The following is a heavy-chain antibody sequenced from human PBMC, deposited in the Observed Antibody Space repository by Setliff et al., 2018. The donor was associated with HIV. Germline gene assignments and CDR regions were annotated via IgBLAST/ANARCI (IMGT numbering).Heavy chain of an antibody. CDR1: GGSFSGYY. J-gene: IGHJ3*01. D-gene: IGHD6-13*01. CDR3: ARHPGSTSNWYKGAFDF. V-gene: IGHV4-34*01. Sequence: SEDPVLTCAVYGGSFSGYYWSWIRQPPGKGLEWIGEINHSGSTNYNPSVKSRVIISVDTSKNQFSLKVKSVTAADTAMYYCARHPGSTSNWYKGAFDFWGQGRMVTVSS. CDR2: INHSGST.